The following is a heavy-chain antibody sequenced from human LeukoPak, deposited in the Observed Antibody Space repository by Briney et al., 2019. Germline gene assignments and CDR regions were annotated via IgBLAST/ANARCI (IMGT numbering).Heavy chain of an antibody. D-gene: IGHD2-2*01. Sequence: GGSLRLSCAASGFTFSSYLMSWVRQAPGKGLEWVANIKQDGSEKYYVDSVNGRFTISRDNAKNSLYLQINSLRAEDTAVYYCARSKPCSSTSCPFEEYFQRWGQGTLVTVS. CDR3: ARSKPCSSTSCPFEEYFQR. V-gene: IGHV3-7*01. CDR1: GFTFSSYL. CDR2: IKQDGSEK. J-gene: IGHJ1*01.